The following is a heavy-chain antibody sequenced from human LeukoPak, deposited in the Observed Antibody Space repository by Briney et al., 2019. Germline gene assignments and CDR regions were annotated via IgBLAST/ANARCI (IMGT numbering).Heavy chain of an antibody. CDR2: IIPILGTP. Sequence: SVTVSCQSSGGTFSSHAISWVRQAPGQRIEWMGGIIPILGTPKYTEKFQGRIAITADENTDTAYMELNSLRPEDTAMYFCARDGLQYSYGCAYWGQGTLVTVSS. D-gene: IGHD5-18*01. CDR1: GGTFSSHA. V-gene: IGHV1-69*01. CDR3: ARDGLQYSYGCAY. J-gene: IGHJ4*02.